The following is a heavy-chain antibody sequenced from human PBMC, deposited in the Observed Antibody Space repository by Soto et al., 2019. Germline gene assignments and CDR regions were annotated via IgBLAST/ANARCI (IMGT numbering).Heavy chain of an antibody. CDR1: GFTFSNYG. CDR2: IRSSSSTI. Sequence: EVQLVESGGGLVQPGGSLRLSCAASGFTFSNYGINWVRQAPGKGLEWVSHIRSSSSTIYYGESVKGRFSISRDNAKNSLYLQMPSLRGEDTAVYYCAASFIRPVGTTAGGQGTQVTVSS. J-gene: IGHJ4*02. V-gene: IGHV3-48*01. CDR3: AASFIRPVGTTA. D-gene: IGHD1-1*01.